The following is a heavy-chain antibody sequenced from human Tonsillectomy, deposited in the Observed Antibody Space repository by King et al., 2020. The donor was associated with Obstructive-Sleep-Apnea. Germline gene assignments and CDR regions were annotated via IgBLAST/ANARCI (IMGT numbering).Heavy chain of an antibody. CDR1: GFTFSTYS. Sequence: VQLVESGGGLVKPGGSLRLSCAASGFTFSTYSMNWVRQAPGKGLEWVSSISSSSGYIYYADSVKGRFTISRDNARNSLYLQMNSLRAEDTAVYYCARDKDTPMGYYYYGMDVWGQGTTVTVSS. V-gene: IGHV3-21*01. J-gene: IGHJ6*02. CDR3: ARDKDTPMGYYYYGMDV. D-gene: IGHD5-18*01. CDR2: ISSSSGYI.